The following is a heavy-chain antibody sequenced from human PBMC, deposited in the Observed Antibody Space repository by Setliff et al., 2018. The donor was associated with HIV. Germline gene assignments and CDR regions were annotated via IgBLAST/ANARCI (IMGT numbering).Heavy chain of an antibody. V-gene: IGHV3-23*01. CDR2: ISGSGDSR. Sequence: GGSLRLSCAASGVTFGDSAMGWVRQAPGKGLEWVSAISGSGDSRYYADSVKGRLTISRENSKNTLYLQMNSLRAEDTAVYFCAKDSSRIVSTINGPYFDYWGQGALVTVSS. CDR3: AKDSSRIVSTINGPYFDY. CDR1: GVTFGDSA. J-gene: IGHJ4*02. D-gene: IGHD5-12*01.